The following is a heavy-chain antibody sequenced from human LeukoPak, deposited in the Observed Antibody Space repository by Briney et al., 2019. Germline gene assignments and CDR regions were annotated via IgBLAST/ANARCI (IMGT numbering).Heavy chain of an antibody. CDR1: GGSFRGYY. J-gene: IGHJ4*02. CDR2: ISHSGST. CDR3: ASTERCSTTCPLDY. D-gene: IGHD2-2*01. Sequence: SETLSLTCAVYGGSFRGYYWSWIRQPPGKGLEWIGEISHSGSTNYNPSLKSRVTISLDTSMKKFSLKLNSVTATDTAIYYCASTERCSTTCPLDYWGQGSLVTASS. V-gene: IGHV4-34*01.